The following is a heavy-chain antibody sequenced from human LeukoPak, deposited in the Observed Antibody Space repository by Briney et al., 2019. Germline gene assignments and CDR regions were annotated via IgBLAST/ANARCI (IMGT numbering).Heavy chain of an antibody. CDR1: GGTFSSYA. CDR3: ARTSIAVAGTFDY. D-gene: IGHD6-19*01. Sequence: SVKVSCKASGGTFSSYAISWVRQAPGQGLEWMGRIIPIFGTANYAQRFQGRVTITADKSTSTAYMELSSLRSEDTAVYYCARTSIAVAGTFDYWGQGTLVTVSS. CDR2: IIPIFGTA. V-gene: IGHV1-69*06. J-gene: IGHJ4*02.